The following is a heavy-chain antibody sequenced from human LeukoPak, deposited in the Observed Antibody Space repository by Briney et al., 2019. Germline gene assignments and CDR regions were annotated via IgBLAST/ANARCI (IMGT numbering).Heavy chain of an antibody. V-gene: IGHV1-8*01. D-gene: IGHD2-21*02. CDR3: ARGIVVVTGVQYYYYMDV. Sequence: ASVKVSCKASGYTFTSYDINWVRQATAQGLELMGWMNTNSGNTGYAQKFQGRGTMTRNTFISTAYMELSSLRSEDTAVYYCARGIVVVTGVQYYYYMDVWGKGTTVTVSS. CDR1: GYTFTSYD. CDR2: MNTNSGNT. J-gene: IGHJ6*03.